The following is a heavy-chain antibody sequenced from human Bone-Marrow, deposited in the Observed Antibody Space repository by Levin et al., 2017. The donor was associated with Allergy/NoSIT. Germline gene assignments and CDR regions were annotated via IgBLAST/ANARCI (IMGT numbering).Heavy chain of an antibody. V-gene: IGHV3-53*01. CDR2: IYSGGST. CDR3: ARDAGSYDSSGYYPYAFDI. D-gene: IGHD3-22*01. Sequence: PGGSLRLSCAASGFTVSSNHMSWVRQAPGKGLEWVSVIYSGGSTYYADSVKGRFTISRDNSKNTLYLQMNSLRAEDTAVYYCARDAGSYDSSGYYPYAFDIWGQGTMVTVSS. CDR1: GFTVSSNH. J-gene: IGHJ3*02.